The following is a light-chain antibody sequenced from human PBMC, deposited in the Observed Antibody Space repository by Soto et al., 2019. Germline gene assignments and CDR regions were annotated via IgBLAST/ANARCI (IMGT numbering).Light chain of an antibody. J-gene: IGLJ1*01. CDR1: SSDVGAYNY. V-gene: IGLV2-14*01. CDR2: EVS. CDR3: SSLTTSFNYV. Sequence: QSVLTQPASVSGSPGQSVAISCTGTSSDVGAYNYISWYQQHPGKAPKLLLSEVSNRPSGVSDRFSGSKSGNTASLTISGLQAEDEADYHCSSLTTSFNYVFGTGTKVTVL.